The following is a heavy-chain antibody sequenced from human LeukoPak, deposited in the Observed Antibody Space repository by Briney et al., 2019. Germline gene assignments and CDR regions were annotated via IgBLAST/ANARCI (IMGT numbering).Heavy chain of an antibody. V-gene: IGHV4-39*01. CDR1: GGSISSYY. CDR2: IYYSGST. J-gene: IGHJ4*02. Sequence: SETLSLTCTVSGGSISSYYWGWIRQPPGKGLEWIGSIYYSGSTYYNPSLKSRVTISVDTSKNQFSLKLSSVTAADTAVYYCARQGVFSGSYSYYFDYWGQGTLVTVSS. D-gene: IGHD1-26*01. CDR3: ARQGVFSGSYSYYFDY.